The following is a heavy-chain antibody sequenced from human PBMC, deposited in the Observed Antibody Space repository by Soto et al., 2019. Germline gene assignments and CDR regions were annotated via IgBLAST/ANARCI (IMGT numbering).Heavy chain of an antibody. Sequence: SVKVSCKASGFTFTSSAMQWVRQARGQRLEWIGWIVVGSGNTNYAQKFQERVTITRDMSTSTAYMELSSLRSEDTAVYYCAGSDSSGYPDAFDIWGQGTMVTV. CDR1: GFTFTSSA. V-gene: IGHV1-58*02. CDR2: IVVGSGNT. CDR3: AGSDSSGYPDAFDI. J-gene: IGHJ3*02. D-gene: IGHD3-22*01.